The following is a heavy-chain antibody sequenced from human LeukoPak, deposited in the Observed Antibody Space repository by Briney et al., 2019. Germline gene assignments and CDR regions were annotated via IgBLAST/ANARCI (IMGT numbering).Heavy chain of an antibody. J-gene: IGHJ4*02. D-gene: IGHD2-15*01. CDR3: AKERCSGGRCSTTPDC. CDR1: GFILSTYA. CDR2: ISNSGDDT. Sequence: GGSLRLSRGASGFILSTYAMSWVRDAPGKGREGGAGISNSGDDTYYADSLKGRFSPSRDYTKKTLYLQMNRLRAEDTALYYCAKERCSGGRCSTTPDCWGQGSLVSDSS. V-gene: IGHV3-23*01.